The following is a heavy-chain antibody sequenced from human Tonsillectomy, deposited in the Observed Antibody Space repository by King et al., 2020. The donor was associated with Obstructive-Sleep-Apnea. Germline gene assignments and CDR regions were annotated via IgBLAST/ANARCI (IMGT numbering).Heavy chain of an antibody. V-gene: IGHV3-21*01. J-gene: IGHJ6*02. Sequence: VQQVESGGGLVKPGGSLRLSCAASGFNFSTYSMNWVRQAPGKGLEWVSSISSSSSYIYYADSVKGRFTISRDNAKNSLYLQMNSLRAEDTAVYYCARGDYDVLTGYYNIEPYYYYFGMDVWGQGTTVTVSS. CDR2: ISSSSSYI. CDR3: ARGDYDVLTGYYNIEPYYYYFGMDV. CDR1: GFNFSTYS. D-gene: IGHD3-9*01.